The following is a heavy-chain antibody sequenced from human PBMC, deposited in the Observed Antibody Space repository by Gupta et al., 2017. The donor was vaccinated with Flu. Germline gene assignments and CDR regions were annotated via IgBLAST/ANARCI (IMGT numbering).Heavy chain of an antibody. V-gene: IGHV3-30-3*01. CDR2: ISYDGGNK. D-gene: IGHD6-13*01. J-gene: IGHJ4*02. CDR1: GFSFSVFA. Sequence: QVQLVESGGSVVQPGRSLTLPCAASGFSFSVFAMNWVRQAPGKGLEWVALISYDGGNKYYADSVKGRFTISRDNSDNTVYLQVNSLRVEDTGVYYCAREVDGIGEAGALGYWGQGTQVTVSS. CDR3: AREVDGIGEAGALGY.